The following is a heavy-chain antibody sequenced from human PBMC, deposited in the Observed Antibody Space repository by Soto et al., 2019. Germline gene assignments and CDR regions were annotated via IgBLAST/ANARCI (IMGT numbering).Heavy chain of an antibody. V-gene: IGHV3-11*01. CDR2: ISSSGSTI. CDR3: ARGAAMAYGMDV. J-gene: IGHJ6*02. CDR1: GVTFSDYY. D-gene: IGHD5-18*01. Sequence: GGALRDPCGGSGVTFSDYYKIVIRHAPGKGLEWVSYISSSGSTIFYADSVKGRFTISRDNAKNSLYLQMNSLRAEDTAVYYCARGAAMAYGMDVWGQGTTVTVSS.